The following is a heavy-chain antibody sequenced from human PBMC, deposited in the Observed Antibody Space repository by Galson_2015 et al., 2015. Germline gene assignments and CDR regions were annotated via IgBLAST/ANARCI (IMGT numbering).Heavy chain of an antibody. CDR1: GYTFTSYD. V-gene: IGHV1-8*01. Sequence: SVKVSCKASGYTFTSYDINWVRQATGQGLEWMGWMNPNSGNTGYAQKFQGRVTMTRNTSISTAYMELSSLRSEDTAVYYCARGLRGVVRTSYYYYYYGMDVWGQGTTVTVSS. CDR3: ARGLRGVVRTSYYYYYYGMDV. J-gene: IGHJ6*02. D-gene: IGHD3-22*01. CDR2: MNPNSGNT.